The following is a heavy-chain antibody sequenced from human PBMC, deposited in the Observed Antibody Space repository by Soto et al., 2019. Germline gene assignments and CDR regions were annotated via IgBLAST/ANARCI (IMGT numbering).Heavy chain of an antibody. Sequence: EVQLLESGGGLVQPGGSLRLSCAASGFTFSIYPMSWVRQTPEKGLEWVSTIGTTGGDTYYADSVRVRSTISRDDSKNTLYLQMGSRRAEESSVYYCAKSRVDSGRGYFDLWGRGTLVTVSS. CDR2: IGTTGGDT. V-gene: IGHV3-23*01. CDR1: GFTFSIYP. CDR3: AKSRVDSGRGYFDL. D-gene: IGHD6-25*01. J-gene: IGHJ2*01.